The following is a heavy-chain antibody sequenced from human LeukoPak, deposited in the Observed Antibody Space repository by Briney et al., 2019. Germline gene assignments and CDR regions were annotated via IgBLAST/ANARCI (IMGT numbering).Heavy chain of an antibody. CDR1: GYTLTELS. V-gene: IGHV1-24*01. Sequence: ASVTVSFTVSGYTLTELSMHWVRQAPGKGLGWMGGFDPEDGETIYAQKFQGRVTITEDTSTDTAYMELSSLRSEDTAVYYCALRLGELSAFDYWGQGTLVTVSS. J-gene: IGHJ4*02. D-gene: IGHD3-16*02. CDR3: ALRLGELSAFDY. CDR2: FDPEDGET.